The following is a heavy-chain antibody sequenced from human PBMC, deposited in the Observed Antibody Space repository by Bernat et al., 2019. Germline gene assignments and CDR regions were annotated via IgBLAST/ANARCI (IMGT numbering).Heavy chain of an antibody. J-gene: IGHJ4*02. CDR1: GFTFSSYS. CDR2: ISSSSSYI. D-gene: IGHD3-10*01. V-gene: IGHV3-21*04. CDR3: AKKAYGSGTYYNFDS. Sequence: EVQLVESGGGLVKPGGSLRLSCAASGFTFSSYSMNWVRRAPGKGLEWVSSISSSSSYIYYADSVKGRFTISRDSSKNTLYLQMNSLRAEDTAVYYCAKKAYGSGTYYNFDSWGQGTLVTVSS.